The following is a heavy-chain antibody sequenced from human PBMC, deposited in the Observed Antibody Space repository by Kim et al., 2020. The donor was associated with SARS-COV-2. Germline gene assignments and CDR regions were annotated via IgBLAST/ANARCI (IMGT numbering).Heavy chain of an antibody. J-gene: IGHJ6*02. V-gene: IGHV3-30*04. D-gene: IGHD2-2*01. CDR1: GFTFSSYA. CDR3: AREKGTAAMFPIYYYYGMDV. Sequence: GGSLRLSCAASGFTFSSYAMHWVRQAPGKGLEWVAVISYDGSNKYYADSVKGRFTISRDNSKNTLYLQMNSLRAEDTAVYYCAREKGTAAMFPIYYYYGMDVWGQGTTVTVSS. CDR2: ISYDGSNK.